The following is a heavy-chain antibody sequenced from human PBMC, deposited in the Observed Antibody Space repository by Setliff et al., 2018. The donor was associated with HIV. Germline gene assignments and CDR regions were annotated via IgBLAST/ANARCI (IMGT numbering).Heavy chain of an antibody. J-gene: IGHJ4*02. CDR2: IYHSGST. CDR1: GYSISRGYY. V-gene: IGHV4-38-2*01. D-gene: IGHD3-10*01. CDR3: AAPHISLVRRLTQGGFID. Sequence: PSETLSLTCAVSGYSISRGYYWGWIRQPPGKGLEWIGTIYHSGSTYYNPSLKSRVTITVDTTKNQFSLKLSSVPAADTAVSYCAAPHISLVRRLTQGGFIDWGQGTLVTVSS.